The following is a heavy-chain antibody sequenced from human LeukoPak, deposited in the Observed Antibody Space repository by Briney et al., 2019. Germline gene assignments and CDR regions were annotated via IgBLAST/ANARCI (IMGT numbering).Heavy chain of an antibody. CDR1: GFTFSSYT. CDR3: AKGRTGTAELDV. D-gene: IGHD1-7*01. J-gene: IGHJ6*02. Sequence: GGSLRLSCAASGFTFSSYTMNWVRQAPGKGLDWVSYISSTSSTIYYADSVKGRFTISRDNAKNSLYLQMSSLRAENTAVYYCAKGRTGTAELDVWGQGTTVTVSS. CDR2: ISSTSSTI. V-gene: IGHV3-48*01.